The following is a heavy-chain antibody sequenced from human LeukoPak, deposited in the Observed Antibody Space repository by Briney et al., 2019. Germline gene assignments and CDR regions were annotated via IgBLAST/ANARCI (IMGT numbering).Heavy chain of an antibody. D-gene: IGHD3-22*01. CDR1: GYTFTSYG. J-gene: IGHJ4*02. V-gene: IGHV1-18*01. CDR2: ISAYYGNT. Sequence: GASVKVSCKASGYTFTSYGISWVRQAPGQGLEWMGWISAYYGNTSYAQKLQGRVTMTTDTSTSTAYMELRSLRSDDTAVYYCARDRGYYYDSSGYYPPGDWGQGTLVTVSS. CDR3: ARDRGYYYDSSGYYPPGD.